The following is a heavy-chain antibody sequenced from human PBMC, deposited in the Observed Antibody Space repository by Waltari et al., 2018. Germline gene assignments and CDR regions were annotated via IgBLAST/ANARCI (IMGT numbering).Heavy chain of an antibody. Sequence: EVQLVQTGAGVTKPRATLESSCELSGYSATNYYIHWGKQTPGKGLEWVGLIDPECEETLDTEKLQATVTIRADTSADTAYMDLRGLRSDATAVDYGATGGSGIHLAFDFWGQGTMVTVSS. V-gene: IGHV1-69-2*01. CDR1: GYSATNYY. D-gene: IGHD2-15*01. J-gene: IGHJ3*01. CDR2: IDPECEET. CDR3: ATGGSGIHLAFDF.